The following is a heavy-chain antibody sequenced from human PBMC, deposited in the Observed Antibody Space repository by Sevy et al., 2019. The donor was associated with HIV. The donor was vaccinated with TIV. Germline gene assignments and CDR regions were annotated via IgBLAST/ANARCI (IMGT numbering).Heavy chain of an antibody. CDR1: GGSFSSSSYY. Sequence: SETLSLTCTVSGGSFSSSSYYWNWIRQPAGRGLEWIGRIYTSGSTNYNPSLKSAVTMSADTSKNPFSLKLSSVTAADTAEYYCAGRIAVAAFDYWGQGNLVTVSS. V-gene: IGHV4-61*02. CDR3: AGRIAVAAFDY. J-gene: IGHJ4*02. CDR2: IYTSGST. D-gene: IGHD6-19*01.